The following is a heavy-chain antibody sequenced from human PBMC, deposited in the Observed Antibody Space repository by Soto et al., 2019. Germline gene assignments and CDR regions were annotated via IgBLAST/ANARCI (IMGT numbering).Heavy chain of an antibody. CDR3: ASGEVRGGGDV. CDR2: IIPIFGTA. V-gene: IGHV1-69*06. Sequence: QVRLVRSGAEVKKPGSSVKASCKTSGGTFSTSAISWVRQAPGQGLEWMGGIIPIFGTANYAQKLQGRVSITAENSTSTAYTELSSLTSEDTAVYYCASGEVRGGGDVWGQGTTVTVSS. CDR1: GGTFSTSA. J-gene: IGHJ6*02. D-gene: IGHD3-10*01.